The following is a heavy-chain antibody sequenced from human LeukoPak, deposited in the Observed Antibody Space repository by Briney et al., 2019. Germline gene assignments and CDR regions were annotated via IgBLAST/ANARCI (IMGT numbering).Heavy chain of an antibody. D-gene: IGHD3-10*01. Sequence: PGGSLRLSCAASGFTVSSNYMSWVRQAPGKGLEWVSVIYSGGSTYYADSVKGRFTISRDNSKNTLYLQMNSLRAEDTAVYYCARGATMVRGVIPCYYYYMDVWGKGTTVTISS. CDR2: IYSGGST. V-gene: IGHV3-53*01. CDR3: ARGATMVRGVIPCYYYYMDV. CDR1: GFTVSSNY. J-gene: IGHJ6*03.